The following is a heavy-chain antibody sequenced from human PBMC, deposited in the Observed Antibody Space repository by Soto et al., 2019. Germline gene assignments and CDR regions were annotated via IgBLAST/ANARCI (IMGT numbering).Heavy chain of an antibody. J-gene: IGHJ3*02. CDR2: ISSSSSYI. V-gene: IGHV3-21*01. D-gene: IGHD3-22*01. CDR1: GFTFSSYS. Sequence: GGSLRLSWAASGFTFSSYSMNWVRQAPGKGLEWVSSISSSSSYIYYADSVKGRFTISGDNAKNSLYLQMNSLRAADTPVYYCARERCGKYSSPDAYDIWCQGKIVTVSS. CDR3: ARERCGKYSSPDAYDI.